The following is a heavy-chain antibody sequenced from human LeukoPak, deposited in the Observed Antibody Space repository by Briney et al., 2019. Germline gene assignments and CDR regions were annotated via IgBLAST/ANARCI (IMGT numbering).Heavy chain of an antibody. CDR1: GFTVSSNY. V-gene: IGHV3-53*01. J-gene: IGHJ3*02. Sequence: GGSLILSCAASGFTVSSNYISWVRQAPGKGLEWVSVIYSGGKTFYADSVKGRFTISGDKSKNTLYLQMNSLRAEDTAVYYCASPSSGQSFDIWGQGTMVTVSS. CDR3: ASPSSGQSFDI. D-gene: IGHD3-22*01. CDR2: IYSGGKT.